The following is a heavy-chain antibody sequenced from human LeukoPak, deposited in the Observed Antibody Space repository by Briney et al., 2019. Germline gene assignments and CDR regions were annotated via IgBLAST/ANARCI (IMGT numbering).Heavy chain of an antibody. J-gene: IGHJ4*02. CDR1: GYRFTGYY. CDR2: INPNSGGA. Sequence: ASVKVSCKASGYRFTGYYMHWVRQAPGQGLEWMGRINPNSGGANYAQKFQGRVTMTRDTSISTAYMELSRLRSDDTAVYYCARDRRVLIDYWGQGTLVTVSS. CDR3: ARDRRVLIDY. V-gene: IGHV1-2*06. D-gene: IGHD3-9*01.